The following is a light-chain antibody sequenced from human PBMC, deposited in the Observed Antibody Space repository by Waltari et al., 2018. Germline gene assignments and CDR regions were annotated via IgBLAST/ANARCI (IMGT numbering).Light chain of an antibody. CDR1: QSVSSN. J-gene: IGKJ1*01. V-gene: IGKV3-15*01. CDR2: GAS. CDR3: QQYNNWPPGA. Sequence: EIVMTQSPATLSVSPGERATLSCRASQSVSSNLAWYQQKPGHAPRLLIHGASTRATGIPARFSGSGSGTEFTLTISSLQSEDFAVYYCQQYNNWPPGAFGQGTKVEIK.